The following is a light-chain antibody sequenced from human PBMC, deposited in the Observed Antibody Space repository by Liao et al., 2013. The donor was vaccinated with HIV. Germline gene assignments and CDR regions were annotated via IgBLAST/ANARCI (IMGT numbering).Light chain of an antibody. J-gene: IGLJ3*02. CDR1: KLGDEY. CDR3: QAWDSSTEWV. CDR2: QDN. V-gene: IGLV3-1*01. Sequence: SHELTQPPSVSVSPGQTASITCSGDKLGDEYASWYQQKPGQSPVLVIYQDNKRLSKIPERFSGSNSGNTATLTISGTQAMDEADYYCQAWDSSTEWVFGGGTKLTVL.